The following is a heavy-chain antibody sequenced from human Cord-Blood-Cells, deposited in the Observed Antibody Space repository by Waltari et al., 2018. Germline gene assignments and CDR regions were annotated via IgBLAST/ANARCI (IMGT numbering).Heavy chain of an antibody. CDR1: GGSFSGYY. V-gene: IGHV4-34*01. Sequence: QVQLQQWGAGLLKPSETLSLTCAVYGGSFSGYYWSWIRQPPGKGLEWIGEINHSGSTNYNPSLKSRVTISVDTSKNQFSLKLSSVTAADTAVYYCARALSGGYDFWSGYYSAGGPAYFDYWGQGTLVTVSS. D-gene: IGHD3-3*01. J-gene: IGHJ4*02. CDR3: ARALSGGYDFWSGYYSAGGPAYFDY. CDR2: INHSGST.